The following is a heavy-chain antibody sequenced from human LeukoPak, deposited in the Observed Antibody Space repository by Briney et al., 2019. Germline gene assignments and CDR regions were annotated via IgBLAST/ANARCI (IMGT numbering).Heavy chain of an antibody. CDR3: ARGRGSSGWLYYFDY. Sequence: PGGSLRLSCAASGFTVSSNYMSWVRQAPGKGLKWVSVIYSGGSTYYADSVKGRFTISRDNSKNTLYLQMNSLRAEDTAVYYCARGRGSSGWLYYFDYWGQGTLVTVSS. D-gene: IGHD6-19*01. J-gene: IGHJ4*02. CDR1: GFTVSSNY. CDR2: IYSGGST. V-gene: IGHV3-53*01.